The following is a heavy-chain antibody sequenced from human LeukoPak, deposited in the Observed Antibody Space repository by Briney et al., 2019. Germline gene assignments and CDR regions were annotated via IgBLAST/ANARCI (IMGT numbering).Heavy chain of an antibody. V-gene: IGHV3-48*03. CDR1: GFTFSSYE. CDR2: ISSSGSTI. D-gene: IGHD3-10*01. CDR3: ARAAYYYGSGSYSVFDY. Sequence: GGSLRLSCAASGFTFSSYEMNWVRQAPGKGLEWVSYISSSGSTIYYADSVKGRFAISRDNAKNSLYLQMNSLRAEDTAVYYCARAAYYYGSGSYSVFDYWGQGTLVTVSS. J-gene: IGHJ4*02.